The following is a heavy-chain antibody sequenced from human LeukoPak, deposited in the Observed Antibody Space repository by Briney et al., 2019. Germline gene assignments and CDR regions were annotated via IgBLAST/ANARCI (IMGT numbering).Heavy chain of an antibody. CDR2: INPNSGGT. J-gene: IGHJ5*02. Sequence: ASVKVSCKASGYTFTGCYIHWLRQAPGQGPEWMGWINPNSGGTNYAQKFQGRVTMTRDTSISTAYMEPSRLRSDDTAVYYCARLYSDCWSPSYHWGQGTLVTVSS. D-gene: IGHD3-3*01. CDR3: ARLYSDCWSPSYH. CDR1: GYTFTGCY. V-gene: IGHV1-2*02.